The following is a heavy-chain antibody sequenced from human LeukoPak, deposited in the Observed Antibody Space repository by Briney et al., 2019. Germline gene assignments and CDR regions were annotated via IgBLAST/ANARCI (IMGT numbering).Heavy chain of an antibody. CDR3: ATEGSGFNK. CDR1: GASFSGHY. Sequence: SETLSLTCAVYGASFSGHYWSWIRQPPGKGLEWIGEINHSGSTNYNPSLKSRVTISVDTSKNQFSLKLSSVTAADTAVYYCATEGSGFNKWGQGTLVTVSS. V-gene: IGHV4-34*01. CDR2: INHSGST. J-gene: IGHJ4*02. D-gene: IGHD1-14*01.